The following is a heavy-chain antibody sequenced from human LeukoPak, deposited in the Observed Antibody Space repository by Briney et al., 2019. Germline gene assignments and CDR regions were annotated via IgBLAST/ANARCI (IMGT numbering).Heavy chain of an antibody. V-gene: IGHV3-48*01. CDR1: GFTFSSYS. CDR2: ISSSTNTI. J-gene: IGHJ4*02. CDR3: ARVGYDSSGYYSKFDY. D-gene: IGHD3-22*01. Sequence: PGGSLRLSCAASGFTFSSYSMNWVRQAPGKGLEWVSYISSSTNTIYYADSVKGRFTISRDNAKNSLYLQMNSLRAEDTAVYYCARVGYDSSGYYSKFDYWGQGTLVTVSS.